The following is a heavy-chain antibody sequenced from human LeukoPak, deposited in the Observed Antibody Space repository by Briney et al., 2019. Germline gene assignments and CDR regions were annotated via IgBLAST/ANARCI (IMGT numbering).Heavy chain of an antibody. V-gene: IGHV4-59*08. CDR2: IYYSGST. CDR1: GGSISDYY. J-gene: IGHJ4*02. D-gene: IGHD6-19*01. CDR3: ARQGSGSARD. Sequence: SETLSLTCTVSGGSISDYYWSWIRQPPGKGLEWIGYIYYSGSTNYNPSLKSRVTISVDTSKNQFSLKLSSVTAADTAVYYCARQGSGSARDWGQGTLVTVSS.